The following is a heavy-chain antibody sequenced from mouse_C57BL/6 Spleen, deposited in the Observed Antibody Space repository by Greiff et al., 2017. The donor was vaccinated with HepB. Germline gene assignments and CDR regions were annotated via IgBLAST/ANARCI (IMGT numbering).Heavy chain of an antibody. CDR2: IDPNSGGT. CDR1: GYTFTSYW. Sequence: QVQLQQSGAELVKPGASVKLSCKASGYTFTSYWMHWVKQRPGRGLEWIGRIDPNSGGTKYNEKFKSKATLTVDKPSSTAYMQLSSLTSEDSAVYYCARSYDHDGRNYYAMDYWGQGTSVTVSS. CDR3: ARSYDHDGRNYYAMDY. J-gene: IGHJ4*01. D-gene: IGHD2-4*01. V-gene: IGHV1-72*01.